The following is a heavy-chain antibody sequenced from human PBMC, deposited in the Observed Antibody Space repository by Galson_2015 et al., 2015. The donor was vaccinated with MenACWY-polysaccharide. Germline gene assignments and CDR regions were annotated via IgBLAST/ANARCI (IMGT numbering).Heavy chain of an antibody. V-gene: IGHV3-23*01. CDR1: GFSFSAYG. CDR3: AKVGPRSSWTMGLDY. J-gene: IGHJ4*02. D-gene: IGHD6-13*01. Sequence: SLRLSCAASGFSFSAYGMSWVRQAPERGLEWVSGSGSGGGLYYADSVKGRFTVSRDNSKNTLYLQMNNLRAEDTAVYYCAKVGPRSSWTMGLDYWGQGTLVTVSS. CDR2: SGSGGGL.